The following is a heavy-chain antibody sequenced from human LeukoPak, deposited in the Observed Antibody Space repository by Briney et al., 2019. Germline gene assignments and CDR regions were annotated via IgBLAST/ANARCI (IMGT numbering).Heavy chain of an antibody. CDR2: ISSSSSTI. Sequence: GGSLRLSCAASGFTLSSYSMNWVRQAPGKGLEWVSYISSSSSTIYHADSVKGRFTISRDNAKNSLYLQMNSLRAEDTAVYYCARVGTSYYYYMDVWGKGTTVTVSS. D-gene: IGHD2-2*01. J-gene: IGHJ6*03. CDR3: ARVGTSYYYYMDV. V-gene: IGHV3-48*04. CDR1: GFTLSSYS.